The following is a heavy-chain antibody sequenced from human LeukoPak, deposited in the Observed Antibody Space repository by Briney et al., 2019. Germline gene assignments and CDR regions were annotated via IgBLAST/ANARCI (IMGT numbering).Heavy chain of an antibody. J-gene: IGHJ5*01. Sequence: PGRSLRLSCVVSGFTLSSYAMSWVRQAPGKGLEWVSGISGSGGSTYYADSVKGRFTIPRNNSKNAVDLQMKSLRGEDTVVYYWASNRYSSGWFDYWGQGTLVTVSS. D-gene: IGHD6-19*01. CDR3: ASNRYSSGWFDY. CDR1: GFTLSSYA. V-gene: IGHV3-23*01. CDR2: ISGSGGST.